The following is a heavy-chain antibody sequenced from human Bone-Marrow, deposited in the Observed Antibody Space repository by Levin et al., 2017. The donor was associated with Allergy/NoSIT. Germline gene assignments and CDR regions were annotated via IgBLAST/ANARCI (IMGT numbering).Heavy chain of an antibody. Sequence: GESLKISCAASGFTFSNYAIHWVRQAPGKGLEWVAVISYDGSNKFYADSVKGRFTISRDNSKNTLYLQMNSLRAEDTAVYYCARRGSPGIAVAGSKGAYDIWGQGTMVTVSS. CDR1: GFTFSNYA. CDR2: ISYDGSNK. CDR3: ARRGSPGIAVAGSKGAYDI. J-gene: IGHJ3*02. V-gene: IGHV3-30-3*01. D-gene: IGHD6-19*01.